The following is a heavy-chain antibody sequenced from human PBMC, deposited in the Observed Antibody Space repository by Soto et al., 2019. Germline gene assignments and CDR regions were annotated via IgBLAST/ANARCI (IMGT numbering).Heavy chain of an antibody. CDR1: EFTFSNYA. CDR2: ISYGGGTT. V-gene: IGHV3-23*01. D-gene: IGHD3-22*01. Sequence: EVQLLESGGGLVQPGGSLRLSCAASEFTFSNYAMSWVRQAPGKGLEWVSAISYGGGTTYYADSVKGRFTISRDNSKSTLNLQMNSLRAEDTVVYYCAKNAGSYYDSTGDHFDYWGQGTLFTVSS. J-gene: IGHJ4*02. CDR3: AKNAGSYYDSTGDHFDY.